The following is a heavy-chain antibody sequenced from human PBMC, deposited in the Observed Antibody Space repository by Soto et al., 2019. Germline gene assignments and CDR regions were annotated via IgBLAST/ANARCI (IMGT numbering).Heavy chain of an antibody. V-gene: IGHV3-23*01. Sequence: GSLRLSCAASGFTFSSYAMSWVRQAPGKGLEWVSAISGSGGSTYYADSVKGRFTISRDNSKNTLYLQMNSLRAEDTAVYYCAKRFRVHDCSSTSCYVGFDYWGQGTLVTVSS. CDR1: GFTFSSYA. D-gene: IGHD2-2*01. CDR2: ISGSGGST. CDR3: AKRFRVHDCSSTSCYVGFDY. J-gene: IGHJ4*02.